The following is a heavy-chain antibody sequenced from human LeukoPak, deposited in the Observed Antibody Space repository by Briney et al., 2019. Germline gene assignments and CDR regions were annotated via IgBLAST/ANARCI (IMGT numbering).Heavy chain of an antibody. CDR2: IILIPTTA. V-gene: IGHV1-69*05. D-gene: IGHD5-18*01. Sequence: SVKVSCKASGGTLSRHVVSWVRQAPGQGLEWMGGIILIPTTANYAQKFQDRVTITMDESTAYMELSSLRSEDTAVYYCATGRVSDTTLVSWFDTWGQGSLVTVSS. J-gene: IGHJ5*02. CDR3: ATGRVSDTTLVSWFDT. CDR1: GGTLSRHV.